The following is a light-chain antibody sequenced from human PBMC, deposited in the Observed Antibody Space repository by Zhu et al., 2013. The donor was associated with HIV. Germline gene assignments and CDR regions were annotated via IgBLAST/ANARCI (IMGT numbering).Light chain of an antibody. CDR2: GAS. Sequence: DIQMTQSPSSLSASVGDKITITCRASESVSSYLNWYQLRPGKAPKLLIYGASTLQSGVPSRFSGSGSGTHFTLTIDSLQPEDFATYYCQQSNSNPRTFGQGTKLEI. CDR3: QQSNSNPRT. V-gene: IGKV1-39*01. CDR1: ESVSSY. J-gene: IGKJ2*01.